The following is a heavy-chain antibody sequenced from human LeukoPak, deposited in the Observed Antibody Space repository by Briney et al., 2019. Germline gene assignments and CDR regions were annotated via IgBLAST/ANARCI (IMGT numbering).Heavy chain of an antibody. V-gene: IGHV4-59*01. D-gene: IGHD3-22*01. Sequence: SETLSLTCTVSGGPISSYYWSWIRQPPGKGMEWIGYIYYSGSTNYNPSLKSRVTISVDTSKNQFSLKLSSVTAADTAVYYCARVVITKGDAFDIWGQGTMVTVSS. CDR1: GGPISSYY. CDR2: IYYSGST. CDR3: ARVVITKGDAFDI. J-gene: IGHJ3*02.